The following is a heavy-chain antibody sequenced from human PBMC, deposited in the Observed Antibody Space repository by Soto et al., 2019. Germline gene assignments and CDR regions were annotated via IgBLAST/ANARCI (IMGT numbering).Heavy chain of an antibody. D-gene: IGHD5-18*01. Sequence: ASVKVSCKASGYTFTGYYMHWVRQAPGQGLEWMGWINPNSGGTNHAQKFQGRVTMTRDTSISTAYMELSRLRSDDTAVYYCAARSGYSYGYWFDPWGQGTLVTVSS. CDR3: AARSGYSYGYWFDP. J-gene: IGHJ5*02. CDR1: GYTFTGYY. CDR2: INPNSGGT. V-gene: IGHV1-2*02.